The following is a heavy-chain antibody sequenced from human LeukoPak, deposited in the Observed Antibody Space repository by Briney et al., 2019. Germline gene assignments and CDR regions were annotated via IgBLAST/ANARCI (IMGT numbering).Heavy chain of an antibody. CDR3: ARHVLTTGISRFYYNIGYFDY. D-gene: IGHD4-17*01. V-gene: IGHV4-4*07. CDR1: GGSISSYY. Sequence: SETLSLTCTVSGGSISSYYWSWIRQPAGKGLEWIGRIYTSGSTNYNPSLKSRVTMSVDASKNQCTLKLSSVTAADTAIYYCARHVLTTGISRFYYNIGYFDYWGQGTLVTVSS. J-gene: IGHJ4*02. CDR2: IYTSGST.